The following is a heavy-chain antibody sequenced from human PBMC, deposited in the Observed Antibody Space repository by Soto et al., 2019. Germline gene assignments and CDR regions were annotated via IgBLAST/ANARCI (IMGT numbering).Heavy chain of an antibody. V-gene: IGHV3-7*01. CDR2: IKQDGSEK. Sequence: GGSLRLSCAASGFTFSSYWMSWVRQAPGKGLEWVANIKQDGSEKYYVDSVKGRFTISRDNAKNSLYLQMNSLRAEDTAVYYCASAYCSGGSCQNYYYYYYMDVWGKGTTVTVSS. CDR1: GFTFSSYW. CDR3: ASAYCSGGSCQNYYYYYYMDV. J-gene: IGHJ6*03. D-gene: IGHD2-15*01.